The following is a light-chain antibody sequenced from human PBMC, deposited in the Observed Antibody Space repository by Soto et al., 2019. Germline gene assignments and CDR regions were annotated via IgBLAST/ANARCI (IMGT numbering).Light chain of an antibody. J-gene: IGLJ2*01. CDR2: GNS. V-gene: IGLV1-40*01. CDR3: QSYDSSLSGRVV. CDR1: SSNIGAGYD. Sequence: QSVLTQPPSVSGAPGQRVTISCTGSSSNIGAGYDVHWYQQFPGTAPKLLIYGNSNRPSGVPDRFSGSKSGTSASLAITGLQAEDEADYYCQSYDSSLSGRVVFVGGPKLTVL.